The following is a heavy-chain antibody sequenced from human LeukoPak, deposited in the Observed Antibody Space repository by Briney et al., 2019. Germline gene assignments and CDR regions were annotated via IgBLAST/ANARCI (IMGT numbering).Heavy chain of an antibody. Sequence: GGSLRLSCAASGFTFSSYSMNWVRQAPGKGLELVSSISSSSSDIYYADSAKGTFTLSRDNSKYTLYLQMNSPRAEETAVYHCARAQTAGYSSSGSSSWGRLGEWGXXTLVTVSS. V-gene: IGHV3-21*01. CDR1: GFTFSSYS. D-gene: IGHD6-13*01. CDR3: ARAQTAGYSSSGSSSWGRLGE. J-gene: IGHJ4*01. CDR2: ISSSSSDI.